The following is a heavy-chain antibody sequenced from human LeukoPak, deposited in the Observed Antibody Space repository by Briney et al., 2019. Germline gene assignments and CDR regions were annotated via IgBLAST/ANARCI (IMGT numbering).Heavy chain of an antibody. Sequence: GGSLRLSCAASGFTFSSYAMHWVRQAPGKGLEWVAVISYDGSNKYYADSVKGRFTISRDNSKNTLYLQMNSLRAEDTAVYYCARNALERGYFDYWGQGTLVTVSS. J-gene: IGHJ4*02. CDR1: GFTFSSYA. CDR2: ISYDGSNK. CDR3: ARNALERGYFDY. V-gene: IGHV3-30-3*01. D-gene: IGHD3-16*01.